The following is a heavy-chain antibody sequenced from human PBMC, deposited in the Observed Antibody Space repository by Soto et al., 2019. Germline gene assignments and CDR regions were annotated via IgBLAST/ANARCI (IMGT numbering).Heavy chain of an antibody. V-gene: IGHV1-69*01. CDR3: AVVDCSSTSCYISLGWYFDL. Sequence: QVQLVQSGAEVKKPGSSVKVSCKASGGTFSSYAISWVRQAPGQGLEWMGGIIPIFGTANYAQKFQGRVTITADESTSTAYMELRSLRSEDTAVYYCAVVDCSSTSCYISLGWYFDLWGRGTLVTVSS. CDR2: IIPIFGTA. J-gene: IGHJ2*01. CDR1: GGTFSSYA. D-gene: IGHD2-2*02.